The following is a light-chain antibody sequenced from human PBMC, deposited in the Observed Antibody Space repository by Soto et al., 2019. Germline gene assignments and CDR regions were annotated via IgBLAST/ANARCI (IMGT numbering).Light chain of an antibody. CDR1: SSDVGDYNY. CDR3: SSYTSSTTLVL. Sequence: QSALTQPASVSGSPGQSITISCTGASSDVGDYNYVSWYQQHPGKAPKLLIYDVNNRPSGVSNRFSGSKSGNTASLTISGLQAEDEADYYCSSYTSSTTLVLFGGGTKVTVL. V-gene: IGLV2-14*03. J-gene: IGLJ2*01. CDR2: DVN.